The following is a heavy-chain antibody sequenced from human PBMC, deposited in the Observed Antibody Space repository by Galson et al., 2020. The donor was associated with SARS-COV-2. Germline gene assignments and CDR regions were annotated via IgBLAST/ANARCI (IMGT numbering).Heavy chain of an antibody. CDR3: ARDVLYDSSGYSTGMDV. V-gene: IGHV3-33*01. CDR1: GFTFRSNG. Sequence: SLKTPGAAPGFTFRSNGLHWGRQGPGQGQALGAGIWYKGSKKNYADSVKGRFTISRDNSKNTLYLQMNSLIAEDTAVYYCARDVLYDSSGYSTGMDVWGQGTTVTVSS. CDR2: IWYKGSKK. D-gene: IGHD3-22*01. J-gene: IGHJ6*02.